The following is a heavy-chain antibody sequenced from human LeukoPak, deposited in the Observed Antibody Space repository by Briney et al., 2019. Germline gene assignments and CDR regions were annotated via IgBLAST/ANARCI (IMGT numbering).Heavy chain of an antibody. Sequence: ASVKVSCKASGYTFTSYDINWVRQATGQGLEWMGWMNPNRGNTGYAQKFQGRVTMTRNTSISTAYMELSSLESEEPAVYYCARGGVGGGNWFDPWGQGTLVTVSS. CDR2: MNPNRGNT. CDR1: GYTFTSYD. V-gene: IGHV1-8*01. D-gene: IGHD3-10*01. J-gene: IGHJ5*02. CDR3: ARGGVGGGNWFDP.